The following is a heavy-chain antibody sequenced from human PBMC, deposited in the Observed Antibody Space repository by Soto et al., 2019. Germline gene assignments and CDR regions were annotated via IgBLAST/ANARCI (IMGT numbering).Heavy chain of an antibody. J-gene: IGHJ3*02. CDR3: ARHPRSSIASRNDAFDI. V-gene: IGHV5-51*01. D-gene: IGHD6-6*01. Sequence: PGESLKISCKGSGYSFTSYWIGWVRQMPGKGLEWMGIIYPGDSDTRYSPSFQGQVTISADKSISTAYLQWSSLKASDTAMYYFARHPRSSIASRNDAFDIWGQGTMVTVSS. CDR1: GYSFTSYW. CDR2: IYPGDSDT.